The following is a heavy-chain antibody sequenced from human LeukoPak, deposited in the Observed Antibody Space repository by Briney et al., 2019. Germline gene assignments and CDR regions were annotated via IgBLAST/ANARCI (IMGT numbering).Heavy chain of an antibody. CDR3: ARQVEDIVVVPAANNWFDP. D-gene: IGHD2-2*01. CDR2: IYYSGST. Sequence: PSETLSLTCTVSGGSISSSSYYWGWIRQPPGKGLEWIGSIYYSGSTYYNPSLKSRVTISVDTSKNQFSLKLSSVTAADTAVYYRARQVEDIVVVPAANNWFDPWGQGTLVTVSS. J-gene: IGHJ5*02. CDR1: GGSISSSSYY. V-gene: IGHV4-39*01.